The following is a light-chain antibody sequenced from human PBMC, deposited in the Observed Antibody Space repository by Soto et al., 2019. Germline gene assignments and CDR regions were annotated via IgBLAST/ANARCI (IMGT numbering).Light chain of an antibody. CDR2: GAS. Sequence: EIVLTQSPGTLSLSPGERATLSCRASQSVSSSYLAGYQQKPGQAPRLLIYGASSRDTGIPDRFSGSGSGTDFTLTISRLEPEDFAVYYCHQYDSSPLTFGGGTKVEIK. CDR3: HQYDSSPLT. CDR1: QSVSSSY. V-gene: IGKV3-20*01. J-gene: IGKJ4*01.